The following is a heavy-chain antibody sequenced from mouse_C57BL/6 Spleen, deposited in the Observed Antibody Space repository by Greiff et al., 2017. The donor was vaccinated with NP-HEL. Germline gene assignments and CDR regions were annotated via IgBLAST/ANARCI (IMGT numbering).Heavy chain of an antibody. V-gene: IGHV1-64*01. D-gene: IGHD2-1*01. CDR1: GYTFTSYW. CDR3: ARWSTGDYFDY. J-gene: IGHJ2*01. Sequence: QVQLQQPGAELVKPGASVKLSCKASGYTFTSYWMHWVKQRPGQGLEWIGMIHPNSGSTNYNEKFKSKATLTVDKSSSTAYMQLSSLTSEDSAVYYCARWSTGDYFDYWGQGTTLTVSS. CDR2: IHPNSGST.